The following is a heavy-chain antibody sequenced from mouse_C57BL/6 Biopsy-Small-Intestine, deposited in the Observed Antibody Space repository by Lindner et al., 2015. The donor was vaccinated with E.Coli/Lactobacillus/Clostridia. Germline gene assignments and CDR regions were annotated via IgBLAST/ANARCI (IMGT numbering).Heavy chain of an antibody. Sequence: VQLQESGPALVKPGASVKISCKASGYSFTDYNMNWVKQSNGKSLEWIGVINPNYGTTTYIQKFRGKATLTVDQSSSTAYMQLNSLTSEDSAVYYCARSTYYYGSNYGYYFDYWGQGTSLTVSS. CDR2: INPNYGTT. D-gene: IGHD1-1*01. CDR3: ARSTYYYGSNYGYYFDY. J-gene: IGHJ2*02. V-gene: IGHV1-39*01. CDR1: GYSFTDYN.